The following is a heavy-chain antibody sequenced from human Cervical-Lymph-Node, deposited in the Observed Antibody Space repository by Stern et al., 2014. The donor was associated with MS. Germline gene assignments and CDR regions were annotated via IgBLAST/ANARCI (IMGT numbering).Heavy chain of an antibody. Sequence: EVQLVQSGAEVKQPGGSLKISCKGSGYRFTTYWIGWVRQMPGKGLEWMGIIYHGDSDTSYSPSFQGQVTISADKSTSTAYLQWRSLRASDTAMYYCASVRGAAGYYYQGLDVWGQGTTVTVSS. V-gene: IGHV5-51*01. CDR1: GYRFTTYW. J-gene: IGHJ6*02. CDR3: ASVRGAAGYYYQGLDV. CDR2: IYHGDSDT. D-gene: IGHD6-13*01.